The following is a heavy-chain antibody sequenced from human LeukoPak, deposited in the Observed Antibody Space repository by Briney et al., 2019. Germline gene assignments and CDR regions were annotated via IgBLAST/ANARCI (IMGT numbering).Heavy chain of an antibody. J-gene: IGHJ5*02. CDR1: GGSFSGYY. D-gene: IGHD1-26*01. V-gene: IGHV4-34*01. Sequence: SETLSLTCAVYGGSFSGYYWSWIRQPPGKGLEWIGEINHSGSTNYNPSLKSRVTISVDTSKNQFSLKLSSVTAADTAVYYCARGVVGAQGNWFDPWGQGTLVTVSS. CDR3: ARGVVGAQGNWFDP. CDR2: INHSGST.